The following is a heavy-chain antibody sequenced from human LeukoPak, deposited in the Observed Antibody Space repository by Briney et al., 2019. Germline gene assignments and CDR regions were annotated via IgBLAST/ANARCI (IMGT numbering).Heavy chain of an antibody. CDR1: GFSFSTYW. CDR3: ALGTKPLSYHFFDY. D-gene: IGHD1-7*01. Sequence: GGSLRLSCAASGFSFSTYWMHWVRQAPGRGLVWVSRINSDGSSTTYTDSVKGRFTLSRDKAKNTLYLQMNSLRAEDTAVYYCALGTKPLSYHFFDYWGQGALVTVSS. CDR2: INSDGSST. V-gene: IGHV3-74*03. J-gene: IGHJ4*02.